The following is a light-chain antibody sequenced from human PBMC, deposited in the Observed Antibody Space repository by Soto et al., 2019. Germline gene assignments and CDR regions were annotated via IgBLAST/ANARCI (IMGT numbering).Light chain of an antibody. CDR3: QQYGDTQFT. CDR2: GAS. V-gene: IGKV3-20*01. Sequence: IVLTQSPGTLSLSPGESATLSCRASQSGRSSYLAWYQQKPGQTPRLLIYGASNRATDIPDRFSASGSGTDFTLTISRLEPADFAVYYCQQYGDTQFTFGPGTKVEIK. J-gene: IGKJ3*01. CDR1: QSGRSSY.